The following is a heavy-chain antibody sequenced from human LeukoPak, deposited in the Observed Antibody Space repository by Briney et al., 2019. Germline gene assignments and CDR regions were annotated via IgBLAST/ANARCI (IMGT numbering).Heavy chain of an antibody. V-gene: IGHV3-23*01. CDR2: ISGSGGST. Sequence: GSLRLSCAAXGXXFXXYAMSXVRQAPXXXLEXXXAISGSGGSTYYADSVKGRFTISRDNSKNTLYLQMNSLRAEDTAVCYCAKDGVYYYDSSALDYWGQGTLVTVSS. CDR3: AKDGVYYYDSSALDY. CDR1: GXXFXXYA. J-gene: IGHJ4*02. D-gene: IGHD3-22*01.